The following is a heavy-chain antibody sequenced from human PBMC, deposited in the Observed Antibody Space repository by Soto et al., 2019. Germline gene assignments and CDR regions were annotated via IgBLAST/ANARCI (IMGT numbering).Heavy chain of an antibody. J-gene: IGHJ4*02. CDR1: GGTFSSYS. D-gene: IGHD1-26*01. V-gene: IGHV1-69*01. CDR2: IIPIFGTA. Sequence: QVQLVQSGAEVKKPGSSVNVSCKASGGTFSSYSINWVRQSPGQGLEWMGEIIPIFGTANYAQKFQGRVTITADASTSPAYMELSSLRSEDTAVYYCARDGGRHSGGIDYWGPGTLVTVSS. CDR3: ARDGGRHSGGIDY.